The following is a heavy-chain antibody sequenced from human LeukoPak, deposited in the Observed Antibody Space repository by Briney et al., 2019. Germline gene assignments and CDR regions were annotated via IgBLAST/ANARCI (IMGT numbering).Heavy chain of an antibody. CDR2: IYYSGST. D-gene: IGHD3-16*01. V-gene: IGHV4-59*12. J-gene: IGHJ4*02. CDR3: ARDRWGTRTLEPPDSEPQSKPRDLIYFDY. Sequence: SETLSLTCTVSGGSINNYYWSWIRQPPGKGLEWIGYIYYSGSTNYNPSLKSRVTISVDTSKNQFSLKLSSVTAADTAVYYCARDRWGTRTLEPPDSEPQSKPRDLIYFDYWGRGTLVTVSS. CDR1: GGSINNYY.